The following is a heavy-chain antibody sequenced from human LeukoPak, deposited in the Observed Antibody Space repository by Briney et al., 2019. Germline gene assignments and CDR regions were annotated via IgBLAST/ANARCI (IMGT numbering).Heavy chain of an antibody. Sequence: GGSLRLSCAASGFTFSNAWMSWVRQAPGKGLEWVGRIKSKTDGGTTDYAAPVKGRFTISRDDSKNTLYLQINSLKTEDTAVYYCTTLHYDFWSGYYHFDYWGQGTLVTVSS. V-gene: IGHV3-15*01. CDR2: IKSKTDGGTT. CDR1: GFTFSNAW. CDR3: TTLHYDFWSGYYHFDY. J-gene: IGHJ4*02. D-gene: IGHD3-3*01.